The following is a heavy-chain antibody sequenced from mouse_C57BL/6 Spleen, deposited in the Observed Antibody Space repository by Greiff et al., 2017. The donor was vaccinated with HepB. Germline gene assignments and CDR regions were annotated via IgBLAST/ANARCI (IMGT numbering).Heavy chain of an antibody. CDR1: GYTFTSYW. CDR2: IYPSDSET. D-gene: IGHD2-3*01. J-gene: IGHJ2*01. Sequence: VQLQQPGAELVRPGSSVKLSCKASGYTFTSYWMDWVKQRPRQGLEWIGNIYPSDSETHYNQKFKNKATLTVDKSSSTADMQLSSLTSEDSAVYYCGRAIVIYDGLDYWGQGTTLTVSS. V-gene: IGHV1-61*01. CDR3: GRAIVIYDGLDY.